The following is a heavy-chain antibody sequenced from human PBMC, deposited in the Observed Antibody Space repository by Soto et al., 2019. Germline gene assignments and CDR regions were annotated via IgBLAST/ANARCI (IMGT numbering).Heavy chain of an antibody. V-gene: IGHV3-74*01. Sequence: EVQLVESGGDLVQPGGCLRISCEASGITLSNYWIHWVRQVPGKGLVWVSRINSDGTNTRYADSVRGRFAISRDNAKNTVYLQMNSLRVDDTAVYYCARDLIAKDAYDIWGQGTMVTVSS. CDR2: INSDGTNT. J-gene: IGHJ3*02. CDR3: ARDLIAKDAYDI. D-gene: IGHD2-8*01. CDR1: GITLSNYW.